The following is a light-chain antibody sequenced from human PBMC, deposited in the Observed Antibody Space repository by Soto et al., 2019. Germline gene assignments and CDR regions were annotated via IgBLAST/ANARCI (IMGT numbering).Light chain of an antibody. CDR2: AAS. J-gene: IGKJ3*01. V-gene: IGKV1-9*01. Sequence: DIQLTQSPSFLSASVGDRVTITCRASQGISSYLACYQQKPGKAPKLLIYAASTLQSGVPSRISGSGSGTEFTPTISSLQPEDFASYYCQQLFSYPLFTFGPGTKVDIK. CDR1: QGISSY. CDR3: QQLFSYPLFT.